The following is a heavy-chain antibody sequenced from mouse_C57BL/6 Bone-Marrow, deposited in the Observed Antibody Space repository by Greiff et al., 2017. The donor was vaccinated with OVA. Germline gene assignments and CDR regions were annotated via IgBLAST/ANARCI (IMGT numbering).Heavy chain of an antibody. D-gene: IGHD1-1*01. CDR2: IHPNSGST. CDR1: GYTFTSYW. V-gene: IGHV1-64*01. J-gene: IGHJ2*01. Sequence: QVQLKQPGAELVKPGASVKLSCKASGYTFTSYWMHWVKQRPGQGLEWIGMIHPNSGSTNYNEKFKSKATLTVDKSSSTAYMQLSSLTSEDSAVYYCARGYYGSSGENYFDYWGQGTTLTVSS. CDR3: ARGYYGSSGENYFDY.